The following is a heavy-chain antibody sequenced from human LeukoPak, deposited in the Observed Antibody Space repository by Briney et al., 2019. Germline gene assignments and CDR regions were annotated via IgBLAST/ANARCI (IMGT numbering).Heavy chain of an antibody. V-gene: IGHV4-30-2*01. Sequence: SQTLSLTCAVSGGSISSGGYSWSWIRQPPGKGLEWIGYIYHSGSTYYNPSLKSRVTISVDRSKNQFSLKLSSVTAADTAVYYCARVLEDYDFWSGYVDYWGQGTLVTVSS. CDR1: GGSISSGGYS. J-gene: IGHJ4*02. CDR2: IYHSGST. CDR3: ARVLEDYDFWSGYVDY. D-gene: IGHD3-3*01.